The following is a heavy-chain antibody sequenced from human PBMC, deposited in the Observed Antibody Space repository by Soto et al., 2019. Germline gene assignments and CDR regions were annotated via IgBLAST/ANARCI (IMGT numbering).Heavy chain of an antibody. CDR1: GFTFSSYW. V-gene: IGHV3-74*01. J-gene: IGHJ4*02. CDR3: VRGASSGYYRIDY. D-gene: IGHD3-22*01. Sequence: DVHLMESGGDLVHPGGSLRLSCAASGFTFSSYWMHWVRQVPGKGLVWVSRISPDGKNTNYADSVKGRFTISRDNAKNTVFLQMNSLRVEDMAVYYCVRGASSGYYRIDYWGQGALVTVSS. CDR2: ISPDGKNT.